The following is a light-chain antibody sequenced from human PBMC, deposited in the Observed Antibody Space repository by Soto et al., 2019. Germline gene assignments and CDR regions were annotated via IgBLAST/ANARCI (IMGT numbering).Light chain of an antibody. CDR3: QQYCSSRNT. V-gene: IGKV3-20*01. CDR1: QSVDSNY. J-gene: IGKJ4*01. CDR2: GAS. Sequence: EIVLTQSPGTLSLSPGEGATLSCRASQSVDSNYLAWYQKKPGQAPRLLIYGASSRATGIPGRFSGRGSGTDFTPTISRLEPEDFAVYYCQQYCSSRNTFGGGTKVEIK.